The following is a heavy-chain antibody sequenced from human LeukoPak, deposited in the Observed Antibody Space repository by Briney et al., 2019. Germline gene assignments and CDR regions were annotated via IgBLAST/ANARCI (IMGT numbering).Heavy chain of an antibody. Sequence: PGGSLRLSWAASGFTFSGSAMHWVRQASGKGLEWVGRIRSKANSYATAYAASVKGRFTISRDDSKNTAYLQMNSLKTEDTAVYYCTSLQGYGSGYYYYMDVWGKGTTVTVSS. CDR2: IRSKANSYAT. CDR3: TSLQGYGSGYYYYMDV. CDR1: GFTFSGSA. D-gene: IGHD3-10*01. J-gene: IGHJ6*03. V-gene: IGHV3-73*01.